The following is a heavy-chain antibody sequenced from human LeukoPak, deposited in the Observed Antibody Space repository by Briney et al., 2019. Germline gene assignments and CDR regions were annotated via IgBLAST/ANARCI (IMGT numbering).Heavy chain of an antibody. J-gene: IGHJ4*02. V-gene: IGHV3-21*01. D-gene: IGHD3-9*01. CDR2: ISSSSRYI. Sequence: KAGGSLRLSCAASGFTFSSYSMNWVRQAPGKGLEWVSSISSSSRYIYYADSVKGRFTISRDNAKNSLYLQMNSLRAEDTAVYYCARGGSDILTQHDYWGQGTLVTVFS. CDR3: ARGGSDILTQHDY. CDR1: GFTFSSYS.